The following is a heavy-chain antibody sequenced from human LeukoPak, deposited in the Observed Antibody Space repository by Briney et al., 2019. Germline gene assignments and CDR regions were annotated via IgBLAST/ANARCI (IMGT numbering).Heavy chain of an antibody. J-gene: IGHJ5*02. V-gene: IGHV3-30*18. Sequence: PGGSLRLSCAASGFTFNNFVMHWVRQAPGKGLEWVAVISYDGSKKNYGDSVKGRFTISRDNSKNTLYLQMNRLRVEDTAVYYCAKDGPNYYGSGNYYNGNWFDTWGQGTLVSVSS. D-gene: IGHD3-10*01. CDR2: ISYDGSKK. CDR3: AKDGPNYYGSGNYYNGNWFDT. CDR1: GFTFNNFV.